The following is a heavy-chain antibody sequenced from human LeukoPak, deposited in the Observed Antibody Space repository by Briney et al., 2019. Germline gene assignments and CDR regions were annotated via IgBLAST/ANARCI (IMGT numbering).Heavy chain of an antibody. CDR3: AREVPGDY. CDR1: GFTLSGYA. CDR2: ISHDESNK. J-gene: IGHJ4*02. V-gene: IGHV3-30*04. Sequence: GGSLRLSCAVSGFTLSGYAMHWVRQTPGKGLEWVAVISHDESNKYYADSVKGRFTISRDTSKNTLYLQMNSLRAEDTAVYYCAREVPGDYWGQGTLVTVSS.